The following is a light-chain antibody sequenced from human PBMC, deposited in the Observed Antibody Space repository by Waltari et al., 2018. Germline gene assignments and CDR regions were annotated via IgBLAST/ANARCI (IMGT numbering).Light chain of an antibody. Sequence: DIVMTQSPLSLSVTPGEPASISCKSSQSLLHGSGNTFLDWYLQKPGQSPQLLIYLISKRDSGVPDRFSGSGSGTDFTLKISRVEAEDVGVYVCMQARQTPWTFGQGTKVEIK. CDR2: LIS. CDR3: MQARQTPWT. CDR1: QSLLHGSGNTF. V-gene: IGKV2-28*01. J-gene: IGKJ1*01.